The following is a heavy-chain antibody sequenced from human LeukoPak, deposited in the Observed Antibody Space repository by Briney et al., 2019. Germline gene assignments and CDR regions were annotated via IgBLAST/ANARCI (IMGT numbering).Heavy chain of an antibody. CDR1: GFTFSSYG. CDR3: AKVRGVVINFFDY. J-gene: IGHJ4*02. Sequence: GGSLRLSCAASGFTFSSYGMHWVRQAPGKGLEWVAFIRYDGSNKYYADSVKGRFTISRDNSKNTLYLQMNSLRAEDTAVYYCAKVRGVVINFFDYWGQGTLVTVSS. CDR2: IRYDGSNK. D-gene: IGHD3-22*01. V-gene: IGHV3-30*02.